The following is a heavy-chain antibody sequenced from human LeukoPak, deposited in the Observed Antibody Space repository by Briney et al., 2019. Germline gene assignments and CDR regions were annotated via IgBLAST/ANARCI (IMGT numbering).Heavy chain of an antibody. CDR2: ISSSSSYI. V-gene: IGHV3-21*01. CDR1: GFTFSSYS. J-gene: IGHJ3*02. D-gene: IGHD2-15*01. CDR3: AREQKDIVVVVAAQFDAFDI. Sequence: GSLRLSCAASGFTFSSYSMNWVRQAPGKGLEWVSSISSSSSYIYYADSVKGRFTISRDNAKNSLYLQMNSLRAEDTAVYYCAREQKDIVVVVAAQFDAFDIWGQGTMVTVSS.